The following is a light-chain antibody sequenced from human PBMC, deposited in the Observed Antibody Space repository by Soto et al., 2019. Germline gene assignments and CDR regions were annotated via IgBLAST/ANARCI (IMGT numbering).Light chain of an antibody. CDR3: QQYNNWPLLT. V-gene: IGKV3-15*01. Sequence: EIVTTQSPATLSVSPGERTTLSCRASQSVSSNLAWYQQKPGQAPRLLIYRASTRATGIPARFSGSGSGTEFTLTISSLQSEDFAVYYCQQYNNWPLLTFGGGTKVDTK. CDR2: RAS. CDR1: QSVSSN. J-gene: IGKJ4*01.